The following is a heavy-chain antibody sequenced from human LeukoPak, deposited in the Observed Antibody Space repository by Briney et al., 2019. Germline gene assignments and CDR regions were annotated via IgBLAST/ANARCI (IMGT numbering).Heavy chain of an antibody. V-gene: IGHV3-48*01. Sequence: GGSLRLSCAASGLTLSGFSVNWVRQAPGKGLEWISYSSGSNTIYYADSVKGRFTISRDNAKNTLYLQMNSLRAEDTAVYYCARDSSGPLYWGQGTLVTVSS. CDR2: SSGSNTI. CDR3: ARDSSGPLY. CDR1: GLTLSGFS. J-gene: IGHJ4*02. D-gene: IGHD6-19*01.